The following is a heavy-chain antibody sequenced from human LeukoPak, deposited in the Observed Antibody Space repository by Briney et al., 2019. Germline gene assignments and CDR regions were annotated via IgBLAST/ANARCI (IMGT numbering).Heavy chain of an antibody. D-gene: IGHD6-19*01. V-gene: IGHV3-21*01. Sequence: GGSLRLSCAAPGFTFSGYSMNWVRQAPGKGLEWVSSISSGSSFIYYADSVKGRFTISRDNAKNSLYLQMNSLRAEDTAVYYCARDSSGWYRLDYWAREPWSPSPQ. J-gene: IGHJ4*02. CDR1: GFTFSGYS. CDR2: ISSGSSFI. CDR3: ARDSSGWYRLDY.